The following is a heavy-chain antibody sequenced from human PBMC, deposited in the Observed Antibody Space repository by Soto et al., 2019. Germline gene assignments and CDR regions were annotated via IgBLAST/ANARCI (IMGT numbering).Heavy chain of an antibody. J-gene: IGHJ6*02. CDR3: AREGGWQHPGWGMDV. CDR1: GFTFSSYA. CDR2: ISYDGSNK. D-gene: IGHD6-13*01. Sequence: LRLSCAASGFTFSSYAMHWVRQAPGKGLEWVAVISYDGSNKYYADSVKGRFTISRDNSKNTLYLQMNSLRAEDTAVYYCAREGGWQHPGWGMDVWGQGTTVTVSS. V-gene: IGHV3-30-3*01.